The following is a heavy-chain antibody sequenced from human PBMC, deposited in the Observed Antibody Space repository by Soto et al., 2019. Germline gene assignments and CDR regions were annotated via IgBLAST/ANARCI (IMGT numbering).Heavy chain of an antibody. V-gene: IGHV5-51*01. J-gene: IGHJ6*02. CDR3: ARIGAEGLLLDPGDYYYGMDV. CDR2: IYPGVSDT. CDR1: GYSFTSYW. Sequence: ESLKISCKGSGYSFTSYWIGWVRQMPGKGLEWMGIIYPGVSDTRYSPSFQGQVTISADKSISTAYLQWSSLKASDTAMYYCARIGAEGLLLDPGDYYYGMDVWGQGTTVTVSS. D-gene: IGHD3-3*01.